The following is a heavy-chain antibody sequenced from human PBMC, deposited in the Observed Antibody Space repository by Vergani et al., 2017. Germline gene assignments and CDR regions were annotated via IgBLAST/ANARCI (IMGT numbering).Heavy chain of an antibody. CDR1: GYSFTNYW. V-gene: IGHV5-51*01. CDR3: ARLYGRDSSGSKYFDY. Sequence: EVQLVQSGAEVKKPGESLKISRQISGYSFTNYWIGWVRQMPGKGLEWMGIIYPADSDTRYSPSFPGQVTISVDKSISTAYLQRSSLMASDSAMYYCARLYGRDSSGSKYFDYWGQGTLVTVSS. J-gene: IGHJ4*02. D-gene: IGHD3-22*01. CDR2: IYPADSDT.